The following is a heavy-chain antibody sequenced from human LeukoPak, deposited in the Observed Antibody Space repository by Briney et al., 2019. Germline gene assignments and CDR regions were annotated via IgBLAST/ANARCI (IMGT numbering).Heavy chain of an antibody. Sequence: ASVKVSCKASGYTFTSYGISWVRQAPGQGLEWMGWISAYNGNTNYAQKLQGRVTMTTDTSTSTAYMELRSLRSDDTAVYYCAVYPQLLNDYYGMDVWGKGTTVTVSS. D-gene: IGHD2-2*01. J-gene: IGHJ6*04. CDR1: GYTFTSYG. V-gene: IGHV1-18*04. CDR2: ISAYNGNT. CDR3: AVYPQLLNDYYGMDV.